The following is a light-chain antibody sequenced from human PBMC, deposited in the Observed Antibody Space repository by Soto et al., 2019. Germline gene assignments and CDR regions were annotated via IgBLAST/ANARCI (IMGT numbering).Light chain of an antibody. Sequence: QLVLTQPPSVSGAPGQRVTISCTGSSSNIGAGYDVHWYQQLPGTAPKLLIYGNSNRPSGVPDRFSGSKSGTSASLAITGLQAEDEADDYCQSYDSSLSGSYVFGTGTKLTVL. CDR1: SSNIGAGYD. CDR2: GNS. V-gene: IGLV1-40*01. CDR3: QSYDSSLSGSYV. J-gene: IGLJ1*01.